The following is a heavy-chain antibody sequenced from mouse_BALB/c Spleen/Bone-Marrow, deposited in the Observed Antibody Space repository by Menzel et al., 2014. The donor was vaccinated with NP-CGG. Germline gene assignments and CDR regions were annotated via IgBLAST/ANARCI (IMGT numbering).Heavy chain of an antibody. D-gene: IGHD2-4*01. CDR2: ISSRGSYT. Sequence: VQLKESGGDLVKPGGSLKLSCAASGFTFSSYGMSWVRQTPDKRLEWVATISSRGSYTFYPDSVEGRFTISRDNAKNPLYLQMSSLKSEDTAIYYCSRRSDYDYFDYWGQGTTLTVSS. V-gene: IGHV5-6*01. CDR1: GFTFSSYG. J-gene: IGHJ2*01. CDR3: SRRSDYDYFDY.